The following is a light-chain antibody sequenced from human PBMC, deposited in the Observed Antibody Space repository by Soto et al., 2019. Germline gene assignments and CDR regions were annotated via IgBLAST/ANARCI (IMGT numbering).Light chain of an antibody. CDR3: QHRSNWPLT. J-gene: IGKJ4*01. V-gene: IGKV3-11*01. Sequence: EIVLTQSPATLSLSPGERATLSCRASQSVSSYLAWYQQKPGQAPRLLIYDASNRATGIPTRFSGSGSGTDFTLTISSLEPEDFAVYYCQHRSNWPLTFGGGTRVEIK. CDR1: QSVSSY. CDR2: DAS.